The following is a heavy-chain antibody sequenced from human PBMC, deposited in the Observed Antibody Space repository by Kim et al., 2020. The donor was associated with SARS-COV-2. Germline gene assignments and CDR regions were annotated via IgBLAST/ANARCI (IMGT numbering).Heavy chain of an antibody. CDR1: GGSFRSYA. D-gene: IGHD3-22*01. J-gene: IGHJ4*02. CDR2: IIPIVGVG. V-gene: IGHV1-69*04. CDR3: AGDPHDYDSSGYD. Sequence: SVKVCKSSGGSFRSYAISWVRQAPGQGLEWMGRIIPIVGVGNYAPKFQGRLTITVDRSTRTAYMELHNLESDDTAGYYCAGDPHDYDSSGYDWGQGTQVTVSS.